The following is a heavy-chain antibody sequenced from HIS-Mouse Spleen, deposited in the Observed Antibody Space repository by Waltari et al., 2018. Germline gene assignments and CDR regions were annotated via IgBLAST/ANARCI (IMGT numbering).Heavy chain of an antibody. V-gene: IGHV1-2*02. CDR1: GYTFTGYY. J-gene: IGHJ3*02. D-gene: IGHD3-22*01. CDR2: NNPNRGGT. Sequence: QVQLVQSGAEVKKPGASVKVSCKASGYTFTGYYMHWVRQAPGQGLEWMGWNNPNRGGTNYAQKFQGRVTMTRDTSISTAYMELSRLRSDDTAVYYCARAVLVMIDAFDIWGQGTMVTVSS. CDR3: ARAVLVMIDAFDI.